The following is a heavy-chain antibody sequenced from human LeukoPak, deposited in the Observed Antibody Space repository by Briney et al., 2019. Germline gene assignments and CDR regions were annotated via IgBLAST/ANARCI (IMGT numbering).Heavy chain of an antibody. J-gene: IGHJ3*02. CDR1: GGTFSSYA. CDR2: IIPIFGTA. CDR3: AREMDPVAGAFDI. Sequence: SVKVSCKASGGTFSSYAISWVRQAPGQGLDWMGSIIPIFGTANYAQKFQGRVTITTDESTSTAYMELSSLRSEDTAVYYCAREMDPVAGAFDIWGQGTMVTVSS. D-gene: IGHD2-21*01. V-gene: IGHV1-69*05.